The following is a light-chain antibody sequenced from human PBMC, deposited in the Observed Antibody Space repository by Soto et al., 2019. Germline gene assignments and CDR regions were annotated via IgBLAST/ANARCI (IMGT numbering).Light chain of an antibody. J-gene: IGKJ1*01. V-gene: IGKV3-20*01. Sequence: EIVFTQSPGTLSLSPGERATLSCRASQSVSSSYLAWYQQKPGQAPRLLIYGASSRATGIPDRFSGSGSGTDFTLTISRLEPEDFAVYYCQQYGSSPRTLGQGTKVDIK. CDR2: GAS. CDR1: QSVSSSY. CDR3: QQYGSSPRT.